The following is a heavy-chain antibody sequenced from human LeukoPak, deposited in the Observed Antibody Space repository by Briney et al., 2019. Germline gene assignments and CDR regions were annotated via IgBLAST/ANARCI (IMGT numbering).Heavy chain of an antibody. Sequence: GGSLRLSCAASGFTFSSYGMHWVRQAPGKGLEWVAFIRYDGTNKYYADSVKGRFTISRDNSKNTLYLQMNSLRAEDTAVYYCARGTGYDYVWGSYRYTPFDYWGQGTLVTVSS. CDR1: GFTFSSYG. CDR2: IRYDGTNK. V-gene: IGHV3-30*02. J-gene: IGHJ4*02. CDR3: ARGTGYDYVWGSYRYTPFDY. D-gene: IGHD3-16*02.